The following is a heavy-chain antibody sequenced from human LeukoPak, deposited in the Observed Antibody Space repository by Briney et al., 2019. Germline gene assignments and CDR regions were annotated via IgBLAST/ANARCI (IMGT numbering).Heavy chain of an antibody. V-gene: IGHV3-48*03. D-gene: IGHD2-21*01. CDR3: AKAPVTTCRGAYCYPFDY. Sequence: GGSLRLSCAASGFTFSSYEMNWVRQAPGRGLEWVSYISSSGSTIYYADSVKGRFTISRDNAKNTLYLQMNRLRPEDAAVYYCAKAPVTTCRGAYCYPFDYWGQGTLVTVSS. CDR1: GFTFSSYE. J-gene: IGHJ4*02. CDR2: ISSSGSTI.